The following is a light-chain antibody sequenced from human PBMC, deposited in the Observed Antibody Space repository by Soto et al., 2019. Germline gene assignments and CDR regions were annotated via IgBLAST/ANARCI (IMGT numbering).Light chain of an antibody. V-gene: IGKV3-20*01. CDR2: GAS. CDR1: QSLSSN. CDR3: QHYVERSPIT. Sequence: EIVLSHSPATLSVSPGERATLSCRASQSLSSNLAWYQQKVGQPPRLLIYGASSRATGIPDRFSGSGSGTDFTLTISRLEPEDFALYYCQHYVERSPITFGQGTRLEIK. J-gene: IGKJ5*01.